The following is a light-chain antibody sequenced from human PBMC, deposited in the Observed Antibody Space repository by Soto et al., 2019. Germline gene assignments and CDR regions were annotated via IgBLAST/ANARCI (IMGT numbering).Light chain of an antibody. J-gene: IGLJ1*01. CDR2: SNN. CDR1: TSNIGSTY. CDR3: AAWDDSLGRDV. V-gene: IGLV1-47*02. Sequence: QSVLTQPPSASGTPGQRVTLSCSGSTSNIGSTYVYWYQQFPGTAPKLLIYSNNQRPSGVPDRFSGSKSGTSAFLAISGLRSEDEADYYCAAWDDSLGRDVFGTGTKVTVL.